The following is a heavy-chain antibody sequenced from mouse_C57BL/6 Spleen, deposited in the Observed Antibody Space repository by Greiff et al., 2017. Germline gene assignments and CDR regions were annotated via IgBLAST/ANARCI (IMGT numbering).Heavy chain of an antibody. J-gene: IGHJ2*01. V-gene: IGHV1-66*01. Sequence: QVQLQQSGPELVKPGASVKISCKASGYSFTSYYIHWVKQRPGQGLEWIGWIYPGRGNTKYNEKFKGKATLTADTSSSTAYMQLSSLTSEDSAVYYCARGYYGSIPYFDYWGQGTTLTVSS. D-gene: IGHD1-1*01. CDR2: IYPGRGNT. CDR1: GYSFTSYY. CDR3: ARGYYGSIPYFDY.